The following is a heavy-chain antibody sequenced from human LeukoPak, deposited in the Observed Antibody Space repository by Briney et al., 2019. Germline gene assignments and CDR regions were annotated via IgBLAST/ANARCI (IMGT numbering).Heavy chain of an antibody. D-gene: IGHD3-22*01. V-gene: IGHV4-59*12. Sequence: SETLSLTCTVSGGSISNYYWSWIRQPPGKGLEWIGYIYYSGSTNYNPSLKSRVTISVDTSKNQFSLKLSSVTAADTAVYYCASGSGYVDYWGQGTLVTVSS. J-gene: IGHJ4*02. CDR2: IYYSGST. CDR3: ASGSGYVDY. CDR1: GGSISNYY.